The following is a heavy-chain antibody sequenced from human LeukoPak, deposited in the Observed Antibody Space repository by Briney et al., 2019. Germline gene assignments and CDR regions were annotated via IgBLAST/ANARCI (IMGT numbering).Heavy chain of an antibody. CDR2: FYYSGST. V-gene: IGHV4-59*01. J-gene: IGHJ4*02. CDR3: ARSDRLVATTFDY. Sequence: SETLSLTCTVSGDSISTYYWSWIRQPPGKGLEWIGYFYYSGSTNYNPSLKSRVTISVDTFKNQFSLKLNSVTAADTAVYYCARSDRLVATTFDYWGQGTLVTVSS. D-gene: IGHD5-12*01. CDR1: GDSISTYY.